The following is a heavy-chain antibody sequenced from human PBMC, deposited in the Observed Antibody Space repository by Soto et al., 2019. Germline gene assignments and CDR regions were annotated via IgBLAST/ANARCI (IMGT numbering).Heavy chain of an antibody. CDR2: TYYSRNT. V-gene: IGHV4-39*01. J-gene: IGHJ4*02. Sequence: QLQLQESGPGLVKPSETLSLTCSVSGGSIDSSDFYLVWIRQPPGEGLEWIGSTYYSRNTYYNSSLRSRVTLSVDTSKNQFPLRLSSVTAAYTAVSYCARHGHWAPLDDWGQGTLFTVSS. CDR3: ARHGHWAPLDD. D-gene: IGHD3-16*01. CDR1: GGSIDSSDFY.